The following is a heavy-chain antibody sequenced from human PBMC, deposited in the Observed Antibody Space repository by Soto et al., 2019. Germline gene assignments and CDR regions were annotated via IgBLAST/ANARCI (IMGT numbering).Heavy chain of an antibody. J-gene: IGHJ2*01. D-gene: IGHD3-10*01. CDR1: CGSFSGYY. CDR2: INHSGST. CDR3: ARGRGDGYNQDWYFDL. V-gene: IGHV4-34*01. Sequence: SETLSLTCAVYCGSFSGYYWNWILHPPGKGLEWIGEINHSGSTNYNPSLKSRVSISEGTSNNQFSLKLSSVTAADTAVYYCARGRGDGYNQDWYFDLWGRGTLVTVSS.